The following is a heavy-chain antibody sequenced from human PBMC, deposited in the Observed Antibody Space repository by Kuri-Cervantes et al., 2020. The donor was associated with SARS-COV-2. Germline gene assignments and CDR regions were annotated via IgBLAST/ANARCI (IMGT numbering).Heavy chain of an antibody. CDR3: AAPMPYGSGSYYNLAPHYYYYGMDV. CDR1: GYTLTELS. D-gene: IGHD3-10*01. J-gene: IGHJ6*02. CDR2: FDPEDGET. V-gene: IGHV1-24*01. Sequence: ASVKVSCKVSGYTLTELSMHWVRQAPGKGLEWMGGFDPEDGETIYAQKFQGRVTMTRDTSTSTVYMELSSLRSEETAVYYCAAPMPYGSGSYYNLAPHYYYYGMDVWGQGTTVTVSS.